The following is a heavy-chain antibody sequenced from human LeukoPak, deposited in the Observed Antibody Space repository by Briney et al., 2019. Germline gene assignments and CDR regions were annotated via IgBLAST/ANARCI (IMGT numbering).Heavy chain of an antibody. J-gene: IGHJ4*02. Sequence: PGGSLRLSCAASGFTFSSYWMHWVRQAPGKGLVWVSRINSDGSSTSYADSVKGRFTISRDNAKNTLYLQMNSLGAEDTAVYYCAREMVGGYGPDYWGQGTLVTVSS. CDR2: INSDGSST. D-gene: IGHD5-18*01. CDR3: AREMVGGYGPDY. CDR1: GFTFSSYW. V-gene: IGHV3-74*01.